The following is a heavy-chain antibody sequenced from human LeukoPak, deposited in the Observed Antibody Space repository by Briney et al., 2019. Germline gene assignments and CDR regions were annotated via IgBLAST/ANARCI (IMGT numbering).Heavy chain of an antibody. D-gene: IGHD3-22*01. CDR2: IYYSGST. CDR1: GGSISSYY. CDR3: ARDFFDSSGYYGVFDY. V-gene: IGHV4-59*01. J-gene: IGHJ4*02. Sequence: SETLSLTRTVSGGSISSYYWSWIRQPPGKGLEWIGYIYYSGSTNYNPSLKSRVIISVDTSKNQFSLKLSSVTAADTAVYYCARDFFDSSGYYGVFDYWGQGTLVTVSS.